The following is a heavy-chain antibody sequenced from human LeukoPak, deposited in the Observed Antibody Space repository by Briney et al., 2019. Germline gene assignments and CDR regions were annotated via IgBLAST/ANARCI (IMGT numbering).Heavy chain of an antibody. CDR3: ARMSGSDAFDI. CDR1: GYTFTGYY. D-gene: IGHD3-3*01. V-gene: IGHV1-2*04. CDR2: INPNSGGT. Sequence: GASVKVSCKASGYTFTGYYMHWVRQAPGQGLEWMGWINPNSGGTNYAQKFQGWVTMTGDTSISTAYVELSRLRSDDTAVYYCARMSGSDAFDIWGQGTMVTVSS. J-gene: IGHJ3*02.